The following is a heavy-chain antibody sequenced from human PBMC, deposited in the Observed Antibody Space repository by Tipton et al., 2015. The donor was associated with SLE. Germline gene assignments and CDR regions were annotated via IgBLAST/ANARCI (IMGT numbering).Heavy chain of an antibody. J-gene: IGHJ4*02. CDR2: ISYDGSNK. D-gene: IGHD6-19*01. CDR1: GFTFSSYS. V-gene: IGHV3-30*03. CDR3: ARDLSGWPIDY. Sequence: SLRLSCAASGFTFSSYSMNWVRQAPGKGLEWVAVISYDGSNKYYADSVKGRFTISRDNSKNTLYLQMNSLRAEDTAVYYCARDLSGWPIDYWGQGTLVTVSS.